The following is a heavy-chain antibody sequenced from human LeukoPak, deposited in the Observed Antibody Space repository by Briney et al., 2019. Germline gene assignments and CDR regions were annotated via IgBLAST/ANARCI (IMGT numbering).Heavy chain of an antibody. CDR3: ARDVGRSQLLLEWLSPGGYYYYYMDV. Sequence: ASVKVSCKASGYTFTSYYMHWVRQAPGQGLEWMGIINPSGGSTSYAQKFQGRVTMTRDTSISTAYMELSRLRSDDTAVYYCARDVGRSQLLLEWLSPGGYYYYYMDVWGKGTTVTVSS. CDR1: GYTFTSYY. V-gene: IGHV1-46*01. J-gene: IGHJ6*03. D-gene: IGHD3-3*01. CDR2: INPSGGST.